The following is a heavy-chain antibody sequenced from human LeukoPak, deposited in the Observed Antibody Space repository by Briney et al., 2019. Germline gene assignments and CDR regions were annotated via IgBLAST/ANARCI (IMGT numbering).Heavy chain of an antibody. J-gene: IGHJ4*02. CDR3: ARLGPHLDF. Sequence: SETLSLTCAVSGGSISSGGYSWTWIRQPPGKGLEWIGSISHSGPTYYNPSLKSRVTISVDTSKNQFSLKLTPVTAADTAVYYCARLGPHLDFWGQGTLVTVSS. D-gene: IGHD7-27*01. CDR1: GGSISSGGYS. CDR2: ISHSGPT. V-gene: IGHV4-30-2*01.